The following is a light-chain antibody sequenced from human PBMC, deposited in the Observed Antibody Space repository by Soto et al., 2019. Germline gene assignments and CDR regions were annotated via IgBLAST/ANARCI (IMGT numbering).Light chain of an antibody. J-gene: IGKJ4*02. V-gene: IGKV1-5*03. Sequence: DIQMTQSPSTLSASVGDRVTITCRASQSISIWLAWYQQKPVKAPKLLLYKASSLESGVPSRFSGSGSGTEFIRTINRLQTDDFASYFCQKYKSDGRFGGGPEVEIK. CDR2: KAS. CDR1: QSISIW. CDR3: QKYKSDGR.